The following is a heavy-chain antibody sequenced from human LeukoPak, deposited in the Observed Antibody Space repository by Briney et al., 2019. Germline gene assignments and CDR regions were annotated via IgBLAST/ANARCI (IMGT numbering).Heavy chain of an antibody. V-gene: IGHV3-9*01. CDR1: GFTFSGSA. CDR2: ISWNSGRI. Sequence: TGGSLRLSCAASGFTFSGSAMHWVRQASGKGLEWVSGISWNSGRIGYADSVKGRFTISRDNAKNSLYLQMNSLRPEDTALYYCTKDISRRQEILTTSIDYWGQGTLVTVSS. J-gene: IGHJ4*02. D-gene: IGHD4-17*01. CDR3: TKDISRRQEILTTSIDY.